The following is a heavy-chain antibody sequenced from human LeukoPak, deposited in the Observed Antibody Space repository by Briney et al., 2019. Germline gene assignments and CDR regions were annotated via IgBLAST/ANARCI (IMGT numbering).Heavy chain of an antibody. CDR3: ARHQTKRRYFDWLSNYYYYMDV. D-gene: IGHD3-9*01. V-gene: IGHV5-51*01. J-gene: IGHJ6*03. Sequence: GESLKISCKGSGYSFTSYWIGWVRQMPGKGLEWMGIIYPGDSDTRYSPSFQGQVTISAHKSISTAYLPWSSLKASDTATYYCARHQTKRRYFDWLSNYYYYMDVWGKGTTVTISS. CDR2: IYPGDSDT. CDR1: GYSFTSYW.